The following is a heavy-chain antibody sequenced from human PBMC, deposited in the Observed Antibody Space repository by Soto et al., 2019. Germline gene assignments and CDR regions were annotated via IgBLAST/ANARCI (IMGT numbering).Heavy chain of an antibody. V-gene: IGHV4-61*08. CDR1: GGSISSGGYY. CDR2: IYYGGGT. Sequence: SETLSLTCTVSGGSISSGGYYWSWIRQHPGKGLEWIGYIYYGGGTNYNPSLKSRVTLSVDTSKNQFSLKLSSVTAADTAVYYCASQYYYDSSGSQTFDYWGQGTQVTVSS. J-gene: IGHJ4*02. D-gene: IGHD3-22*01. CDR3: ASQYYYDSSGSQTFDY.